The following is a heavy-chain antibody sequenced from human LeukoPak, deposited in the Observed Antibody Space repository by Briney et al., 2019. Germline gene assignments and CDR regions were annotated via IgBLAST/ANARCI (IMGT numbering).Heavy chain of an antibody. V-gene: IGHV3-11*04. CDR3: ARDGNYDSSGYYPPDHDY. Sequence: GGSLRLSCAASGFTFSDYYMSWIRQAPGKGLEWVSYISSSGSTIYYADSVKGRFTISRDNAKNSLYLQMNSLRAEDTAVYYCARDGNYDSSGYYPPDHDYWGQGTLVTVSS. D-gene: IGHD3-22*01. J-gene: IGHJ4*02. CDR1: GFTFSDYY. CDR2: ISSSGSTI.